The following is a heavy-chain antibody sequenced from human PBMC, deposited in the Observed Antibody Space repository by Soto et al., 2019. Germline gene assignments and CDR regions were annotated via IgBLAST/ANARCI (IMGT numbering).Heavy chain of an antibody. J-gene: IGHJ5*02. CDR3: ARDGGNWFYP. V-gene: IGHV4-30-4*01. D-gene: IGHD3-16*01. CDR1: VGSIRSGDYY. Sequence: PSETLCLTCTVSVGSIRSGDYYCSWIRQPPGKGLEWIGYVDYSGSTYYNPSLKSRITMSVDTSKNQFSLKLDSVTAADTAVYYCARDGGNWFYPWGQGTLVTVSS. CDR2: VDYSGST.